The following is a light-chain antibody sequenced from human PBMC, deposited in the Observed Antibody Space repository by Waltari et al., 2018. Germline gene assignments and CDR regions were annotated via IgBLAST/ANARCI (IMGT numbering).Light chain of an antibody. CDR2: EGS. CDR3: CSYAGSNTWV. Sequence: QSALTQPASVSGSPGQSITISCTGTSSDVGSYNLVSWYQHHPGKAPKLMIYEGSKRPSVVSNRFSGSKSGNTASLTISGLQAEDEADYYCCSYAGSNTWVFGEGTKLTVL. J-gene: IGLJ3*02. CDR1: SSDVGSYNL. V-gene: IGLV2-23*01.